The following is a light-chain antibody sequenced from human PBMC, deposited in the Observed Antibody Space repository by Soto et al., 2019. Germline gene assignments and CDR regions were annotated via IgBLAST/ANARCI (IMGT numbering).Light chain of an antibody. CDR1: QSVTSSC. V-gene: IGKV3-20*01. CDR3: QQCGGSPLFS. J-gene: IGKJ3*01. CDR2: TTS. Sequence: EIVLTQSPVTLSLSPGERATLSCRASQSVTSSCLAWYQRKPGQAPRLLIHTTSIRATDIPDRFSGSGSGTDFTLTISRLEPEDSAVYYCQQCGGSPLFSFGPGTKVDIK.